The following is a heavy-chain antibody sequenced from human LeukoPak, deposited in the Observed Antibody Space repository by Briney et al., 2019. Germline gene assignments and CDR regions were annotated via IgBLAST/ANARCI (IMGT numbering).Heavy chain of an antibody. CDR3: ARTSYDYVWGSYRYWFDY. CDR1: GGSISSYY. D-gene: IGHD3-16*02. CDR2: IYYSGST. V-gene: IGHV4-59*01. Sequence: SETLSLTCTVSGGSISSYYWSWIRQPPGRGLEWIGYIYYSGSTNYNPSLKSRVTISVDTSKNQFSLKLSSVTAAGTAVYYCARTSYDYVWGSYRYWFDYWGQGTLVTVSS. J-gene: IGHJ4*02.